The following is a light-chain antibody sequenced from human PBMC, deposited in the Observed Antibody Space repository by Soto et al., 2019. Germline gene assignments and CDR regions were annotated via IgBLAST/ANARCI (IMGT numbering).Light chain of an antibody. CDR2: AAS. CDR1: QSISSY. Sequence: DIQMTQSPSSLSASVGDRVTITCRASQSISSYLNWYQQKPGKAPKLLIYAASSLQSGVPSRFSGSGSGTDFTLTISSLHPEDFANYYCQQSYSTPLTFGHGTKVDIQ. CDR3: QQSYSTPLT. J-gene: IGKJ3*01. V-gene: IGKV1-39*01.